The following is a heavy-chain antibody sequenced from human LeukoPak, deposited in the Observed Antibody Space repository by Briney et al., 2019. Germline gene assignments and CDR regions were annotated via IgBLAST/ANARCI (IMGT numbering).Heavy chain of an antibody. CDR3: AKDLWDSGSQAYFGY. CDR1: GITFSSYA. V-gene: IGHV3-23*01. CDR2: VSGSGGST. D-gene: IGHD3-10*01. Sequence: GGSLRLSCAASGITFSSYAMSWVRQAPGKGLEWVSGVSGSGGSTYYADSVKGRFTISRDNSKNTLYLQMNSLRAEDTAVYYCAKDLWDSGSQAYFGYWGQGTLVTVSS. J-gene: IGHJ4*02.